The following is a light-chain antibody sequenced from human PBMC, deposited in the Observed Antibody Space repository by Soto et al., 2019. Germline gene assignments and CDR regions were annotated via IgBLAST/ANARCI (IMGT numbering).Light chain of an antibody. Sequence: QSALTQPPSASGSPGQSVTISCIRTSSDVGGYNYVSWYQQHPGKAPKLMIYEVSKRPSGVPDRFSGSKSGNTASLTVSGLQAEDEADYYCSSYAASNNVGVFGGGTKLTVL. CDR1: SSDVGGYNY. CDR2: EVS. J-gene: IGLJ2*01. V-gene: IGLV2-8*01. CDR3: SSYAASNNVGV.